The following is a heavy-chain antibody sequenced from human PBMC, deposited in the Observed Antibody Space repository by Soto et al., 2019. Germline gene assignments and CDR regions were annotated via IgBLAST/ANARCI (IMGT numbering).Heavy chain of an antibody. CDR3: ARPQWGYDSSGYPDY. J-gene: IGHJ4*02. V-gene: IGHV1-18*04. CDR1: GYTFTSYG. Sequence: ASVKVSCKASGYTFTSYGISWVRQAPGQGLEWMGWISAYNGNTNYAQKLQGRVTMTTDTSTSTAYMELRSLRSDDTAVYYCARPQWGYDSSGYPDYWGQGTLVTVSS. CDR2: ISAYNGNT. D-gene: IGHD3-22*01.